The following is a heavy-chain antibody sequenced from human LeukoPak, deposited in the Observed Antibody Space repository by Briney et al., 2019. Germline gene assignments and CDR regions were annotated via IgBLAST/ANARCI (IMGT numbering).Heavy chain of an antibody. V-gene: IGHV3-23*01. CDR2: ISGSGGST. Sequence: GGYLRLSCAASGFTFSSYAMRWVRQAPGKGLEWVSAISGSGGSTYYADSVKGRFTIYRDNSKNTLYLQMNSLRAEDTAVYYCAKDYYDSSGYYFDYWGQGTLVTVSS. CDR1: GFTFSSYA. CDR3: AKDYYDSSGYYFDY. J-gene: IGHJ4*02. D-gene: IGHD3-22*01.